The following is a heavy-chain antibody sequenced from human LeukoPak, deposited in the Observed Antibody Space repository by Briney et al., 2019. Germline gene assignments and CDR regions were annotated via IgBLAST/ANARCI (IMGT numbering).Heavy chain of an antibody. Sequence: GGSLRLSCAASGFTFSSYAMSWVRQAPGKGLEWVSAISGSGGSTYYADSVKGRFTISRDNAKNTLYLQMNSLRAEDTAVYYCAKEGYSSGWYSGGVDYWGQGTLVTVSS. CDR2: ISGSGGST. CDR3: AKEGYSSGWYSGGVDY. CDR1: GFTFSSYA. J-gene: IGHJ4*02. V-gene: IGHV3-23*01. D-gene: IGHD6-19*01.